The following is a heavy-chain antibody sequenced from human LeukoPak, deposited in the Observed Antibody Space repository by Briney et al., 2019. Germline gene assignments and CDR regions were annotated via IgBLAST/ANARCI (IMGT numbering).Heavy chain of an antibody. V-gene: IGHV3-53*01. CDR3: SGGGIAVIDY. J-gene: IGHJ4*02. CDR2: IYSGGST. Sequence: GWSLRLSCAASGSTVSSNYMTWVRQAPGKGLEWVSVIYSGGSTYYADSVKGRFTISRDNSKNTLYLQMNSLRAEDTAVYYCSGGGIAVIDYWGQGTLVTVSS. CDR1: GSTVSSNY. D-gene: IGHD3-16*02.